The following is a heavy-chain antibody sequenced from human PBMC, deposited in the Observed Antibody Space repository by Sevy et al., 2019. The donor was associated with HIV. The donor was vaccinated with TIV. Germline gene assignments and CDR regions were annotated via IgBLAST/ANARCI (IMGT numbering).Heavy chain of an antibody. CDR2: MNPNSADT. CDR1: GYTFTNND. J-gene: IGHJ4*02. Sequence: ASVKVSCTASGYTFTNNDIIWVRQATGQGLEWMGGMNPNSADTGYALKFQGRVTVTNNPSRSTAYMELGSLTSEDTAVYYCARVSPCGGDCYYFDFWGQGTLLTVSS. CDR3: ARVSPCGGDCYYFDF. V-gene: IGHV1-8*01. D-gene: IGHD2-21*02.